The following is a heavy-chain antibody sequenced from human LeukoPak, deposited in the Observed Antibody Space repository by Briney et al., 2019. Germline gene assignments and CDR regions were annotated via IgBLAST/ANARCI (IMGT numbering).Heavy chain of an antibody. J-gene: IGHJ4*02. Sequence: PGGSLRLSCAASGFTFGSYWMSWVRQAPGKGLEWVANIKQDGSEKYYVDSVKGRFTISRDNAKNLLYLQMNSLRAEDTAVYYCARPTTIVATAPEDWGQGTLVTVSS. CDR2: IKQDGSEK. D-gene: IGHD5-12*01. CDR3: ARPTTIVATAPED. V-gene: IGHV3-7*01. CDR1: GFTFGSYW.